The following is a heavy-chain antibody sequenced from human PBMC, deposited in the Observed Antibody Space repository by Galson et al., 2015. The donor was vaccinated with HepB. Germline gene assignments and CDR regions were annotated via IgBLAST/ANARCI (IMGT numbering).Heavy chain of an antibody. Sequence: SLRLSCAASGVIFSNDWMTWVRQIPGKGLEWVGNINQDGSLRQYVDSVKGRFTVSRDNAKNSLYLEMTSLRVEDTAVYYCAKDSASRTGDYWGQGALVTVSS. J-gene: IGHJ4*02. CDR2: INQDGSLR. V-gene: IGHV3-7*03. CDR1: GVIFSNDW. CDR3: AKDSASRTGDY. D-gene: IGHD1-26*01.